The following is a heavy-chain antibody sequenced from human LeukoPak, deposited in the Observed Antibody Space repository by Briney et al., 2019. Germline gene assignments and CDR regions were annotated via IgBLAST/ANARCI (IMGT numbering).Heavy chain of an antibody. D-gene: IGHD1-7*01. CDR2: INHSGST. CDR3: ARGPTYNWNYVRNWFDP. Sequence: SETLSLTCAVSGGSISSSNWWSWVRQPPGKGLEWIGEINHSGSTNYNPSLKSRVTISVDTSKNQFSLKLSSVTAADTAVYYCARGPTYNWNYVRNWFDPWGQGTLVTVSS. V-gene: IGHV4-4*02. CDR1: GGSISSSNW. J-gene: IGHJ5*02.